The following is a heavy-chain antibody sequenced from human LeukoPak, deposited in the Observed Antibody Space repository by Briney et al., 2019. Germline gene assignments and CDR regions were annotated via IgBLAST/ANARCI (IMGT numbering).Heavy chain of an antibody. D-gene: IGHD6-13*01. CDR3: ARVGFSIAAAGTQAYYYYYYMDV. CDR1: GYTFSNND. J-gene: IGHJ6*03. Sequence: ASVKVSCKASGYTFSNNDINWVRQATGQGLEWMGWMNPISGNTGFAQKFQGRVTITRITSISTAYMEMSSLRSEDTAVYYCARVGFSIAAAGTQAYYYYYYMDVWGKGTTVTISS. CDR2: MNPISGNT. V-gene: IGHV1-8*03.